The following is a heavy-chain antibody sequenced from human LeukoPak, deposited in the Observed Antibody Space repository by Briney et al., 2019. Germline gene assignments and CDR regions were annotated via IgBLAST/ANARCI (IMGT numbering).Heavy chain of an antibody. V-gene: IGHV3-20*04. CDR3: ARDISSGWYFDY. Sequence: GGSLRLSCAVSGFTFDDYGMSWVRQAPGKGLEWVSGINWNGGSTGYVDSVKGRFTISRDNAKNSLHLQMNSLRVEDTALYYCARDISSGWYFDYWGQGTLVTVSS. D-gene: IGHD6-19*01. CDR1: GFTFDDYG. J-gene: IGHJ4*02. CDR2: INWNGGST.